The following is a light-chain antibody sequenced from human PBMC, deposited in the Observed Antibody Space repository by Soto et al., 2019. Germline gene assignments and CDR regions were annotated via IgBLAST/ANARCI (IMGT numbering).Light chain of an antibody. V-gene: IGKV3-20*01. CDR3: HHFLNSLTWT. Sequence: VWTQKERKMALSPEEVAPVACRTIQSVSSTYLNWYQQKPGQAPRLLIYGAYSRATGVPDRFSGGGSGTAVTLTISRLEPSDCAVYYSHHFLNSLTWTFGQGTKVDIK. CDR1: QSVSSTY. CDR2: GAY. J-gene: IGKJ1*01.